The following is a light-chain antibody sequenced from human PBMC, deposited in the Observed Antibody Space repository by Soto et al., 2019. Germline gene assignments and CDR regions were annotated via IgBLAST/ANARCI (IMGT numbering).Light chain of an antibody. CDR2: ASS. CDR3: QKYNSALIN. J-gene: IGKJ5*01. CDR1: QFISNY. Sequence: DIQITHSPSSLSASVVDRVTITFLASQFISNYLAWYQQKPGKVPKLLIYASSTLQSWVPSRFSGSGSGTDFTLTISSLQPEDVATYYCQKYNSALINFGQGTRLEIK. V-gene: IGKV1-27*01.